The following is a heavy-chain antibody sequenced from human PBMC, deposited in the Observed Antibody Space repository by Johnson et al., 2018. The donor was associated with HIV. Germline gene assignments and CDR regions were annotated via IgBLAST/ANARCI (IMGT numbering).Heavy chain of an antibody. V-gene: IGHV3-11*04. Sequence: QVQLVESGGGVVQPGRSLRLSCAASGFTFSDYYMSWIRQAPGKGLEWISYISSGGSTKYYADSVKGRFTISRDNSKNTLYLQMNSLRAEDTAVYYCAKERQLVRAFDIWGQGTMVTVSS. J-gene: IGHJ3*02. CDR3: AKERQLVRAFDI. D-gene: IGHD6-6*01. CDR1: GFTFSDYY. CDR2: ISSGGSTK.